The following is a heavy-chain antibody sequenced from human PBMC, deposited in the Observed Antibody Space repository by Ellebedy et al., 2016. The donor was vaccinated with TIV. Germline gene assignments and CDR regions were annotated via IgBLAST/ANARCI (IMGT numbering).Heavy chain of an antibody. CDR2: ISGGGGNT. CDR1: GFTFSSFD. D-gene: IGHD3-22*01. CDR3: AKSLDSSCYPYVGAFDI. Sequence: GESLKISCAASGFTFSSFDMRWVRQAPGKGLEWVSLISGGGGNTYYADSVKGRFTISRDNSTNTLYLQMNTLRAEDTAVYYCAKSLDSSCYPYVGAFDIWGQGTTVTVSS. J-gene: IGHJ3*02. V-gene: IGHV3-23*01.